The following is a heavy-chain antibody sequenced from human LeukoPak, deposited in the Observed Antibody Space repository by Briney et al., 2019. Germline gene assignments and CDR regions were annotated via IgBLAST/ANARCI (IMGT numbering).Heavy chain of an antibody. D-gene: IGHD6-25*01. CDR3: AREYSRGYYFDY. CDR1: GFTLSDYY. Sequence: PGGSLRLSCAASGFTLSDYYMSWIRQAPGKGLEWVSYISSSGSTIYYADSVKGRFTISRDNAKNSLYLQMNSLRAEDTAVYYCAREYSRGYYFDYWGQGTLVTVSS. V-gene: IGHV3-11*04. CDR2: ISSSGSTI. J-gene: IGHJ4*02.